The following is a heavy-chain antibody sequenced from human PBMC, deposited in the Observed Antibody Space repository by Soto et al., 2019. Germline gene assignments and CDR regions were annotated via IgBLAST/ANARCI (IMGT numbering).Heavy chain of an antibody. D-gene: IGHD7-27*01. CDR2: ISYDGSNK. Sequence: GGSLRLSCAASGFTFSSYGMHWVRQAPGKGLEWVAVISYDGSNKYYADSVKGRFTISRDNSKNTLYLQINSLRAEDPAVYSGAKDLTGIWGAFDYWGQGTLVTVSS. CDR1: GFTFSSYG. CDR3: AKDLTGIWGAFDY. J-gene: IGHJ4*02. V-gene: IGHV3-30*18.